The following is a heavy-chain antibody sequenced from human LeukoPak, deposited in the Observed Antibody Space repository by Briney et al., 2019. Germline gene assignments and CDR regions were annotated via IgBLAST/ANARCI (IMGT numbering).Heavy chain of an antibody. CDR3: AKDMFRVSTVVIDY. CDR2: ISWNSGSI. Sequence: GRSLRLSCAASGFTFDDYAMHWVRQAPGKGLEWVSGISWNSGSIGYADSVKGRFTISRDNAKNSLYLQMNSLRAEDTALYSCAKDMFRVSTVVIDYWGQGTLVTVSS. V-gene: IGHV3-9*01. D-gene: IGHD4-23*01. J-gene: IGHJ4*02. CDR1: GFTFDDYA.